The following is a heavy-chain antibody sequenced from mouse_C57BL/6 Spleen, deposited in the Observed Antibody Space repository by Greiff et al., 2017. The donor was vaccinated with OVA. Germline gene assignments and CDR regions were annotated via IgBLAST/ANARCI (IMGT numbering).Heavy chain of an antibody. J-gene: IGHJ2*01. CDR1: GYTFTSYW. CDR3: ASYYGNYNY. V-gene: IGHV1-50*01. Sequence: QVQLKQPGAELVKPGASVKLSCKASGYTFTSYWMQWVKQRPGQGLEWIGEIDPSDSYTNYNQKFKGKATLTVDTSSSTAYMQLSSLTSEDSAVYYCASYYGNYNYWGQGTTLTVSS. CDR2: IDPSDSYT. D-gene: IGHD2-1*01.